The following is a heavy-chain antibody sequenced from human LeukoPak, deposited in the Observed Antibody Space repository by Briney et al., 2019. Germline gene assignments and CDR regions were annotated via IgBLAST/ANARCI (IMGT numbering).Heavy chain of an antibody. CDR3: ARGVYIAAAQYGY. Sequence: YPSETLSLTCTVSGGSISSYYWSWTRQPPGKGLEGIGYIYYSGTTNYNPSLKSRVTISVDTSKNQFSLKLSSVTAADTAVYYCARGVYIAAAQYGYWGQGTLVTVSS. V-gene: IGHV4-59*01. CDR1: GGSISSYY. J-gene: IGHJ4*02. D-gene: IGHD6-13*01. CDR2: IYYSGTT.